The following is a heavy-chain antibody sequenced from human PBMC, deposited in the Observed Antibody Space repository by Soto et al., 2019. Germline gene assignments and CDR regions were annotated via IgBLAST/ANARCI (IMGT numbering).Heavy chain of an antibody. Sequence: GESLRLSCAASGFTFSTYWMYWFRQAPGKGLVWVSRTNSDGSDTSYADSVKGRFTISRDNAKNTLYLQMNSLRAEDTAVYYCARDRGWSLFDYWGQRTLVPVSS. D-gene: IGHD6-19*01. CDR3: ARDRGWSLFDY. V-gene: IGHV3-74*01. J-gene: IGHJ4*02. CDR2: TNSDGSDT. CDR1: GFTFSTYW.